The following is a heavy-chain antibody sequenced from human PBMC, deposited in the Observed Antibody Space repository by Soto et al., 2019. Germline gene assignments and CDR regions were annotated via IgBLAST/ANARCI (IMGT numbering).Heavy chain of an antibody. CDR2: INPNSGGT. Sequence: ASVKVSCKASGYTFTGYYMHWVRQAPGQGLEWMGWINPNSGGTNYAQKLQGRVTMTRDTSTSTAYMELRSLRSDDTAVYYCTRDPVGGNWFDPWGQGALVTVSS. CDR1: GYTFTGYY. CDR3: TRDPVGGNWFDP. V-gene: IGHV1-2*02. J-gene: IGHJ5*02. D-gene: IGHD1-26*01.